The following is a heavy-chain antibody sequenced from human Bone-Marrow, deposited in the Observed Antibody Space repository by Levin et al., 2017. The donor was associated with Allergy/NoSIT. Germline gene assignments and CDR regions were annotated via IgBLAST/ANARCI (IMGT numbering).Heavy chain of an antibody. D-gene: IGHD1-1*01. CDR2: IYYDGSKK. J-gene: IGHJ5*02. CDR3: ARVSGSTTGPGRFDP. Sequence: PGGSLRLSCAASGFTLSTYGIHWVRQAPGKGLEWVAVIYYDGSKKYYTDSVKGRFTISRDNSKNTVYLQMNSLRAEDTAMYFSARVSGSTTGPGRFDPWGQGTLVTVSS. CDR1: GFTLSTYG. V-gene: IGHV3-33*01.